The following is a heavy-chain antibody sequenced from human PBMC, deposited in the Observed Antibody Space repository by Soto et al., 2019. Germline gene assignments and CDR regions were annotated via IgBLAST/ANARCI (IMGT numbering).Heavy chain of an antibody. V-gene: IGHV3-72*01. D-gene: IGHD3-16*02. CDR2: TRNKANSYTT. CDR1: GFTFSDHY. J-gene: IGHJ6*02. Sequence: PGGSLRLSCAASGFTFSDHYMDWVRQAPGKGLEWVGRTRNKANSYTTEYAASVKGRFTISRDDSKNSLYLQINSLKTEDTAVYYCARSQTYYDYVWGSYRYYYYYGMDVWGQGTTVTVSS. CDR3: ARSQTYYDYVWGSYRYYYYYGMDV.